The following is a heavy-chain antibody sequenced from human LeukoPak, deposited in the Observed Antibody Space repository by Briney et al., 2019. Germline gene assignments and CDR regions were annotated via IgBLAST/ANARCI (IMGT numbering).Heavy chain of an antibody. CDR1: AFTFNNYG. J-gene: IGHJ5*02. CDR3: ARDWYSSSSRWFDP. Sequence: PGGSLRLSCAASAFTFNNYGMHWVRQAPGKGLEWVAVIWYDGSNKYYADSVKGRFTISRDDSKKTLYLQMNSLRAEDTAVYYCARDWYSSSSRWFDPWGQGTRVTVSS. V-gene: IGHV3-33*01. D-gene: IGHD6-6*01. CDR2: IWYDGSNK.